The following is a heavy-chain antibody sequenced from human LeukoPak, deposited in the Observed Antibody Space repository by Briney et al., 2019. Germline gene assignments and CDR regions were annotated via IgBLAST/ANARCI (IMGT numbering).Heavy chain of an antibody. CDR1: GYSENFYG. J-gene: IGHJ4*02. CDR2: ISAYNGNT. V-gene: IGHV1-18*01. Sequence: ASVKVSCKTSGYSENFYGITWVRQAPGQGLERMGWISAYNGNTNYAQKLQGRVTMTTDTSTSTAYMELRSLRSDDTAVYYCARTREGADDYWGQGTLVTVSS. CDR3: ARTREGADDY. D-gene: IGHD1-26*01.